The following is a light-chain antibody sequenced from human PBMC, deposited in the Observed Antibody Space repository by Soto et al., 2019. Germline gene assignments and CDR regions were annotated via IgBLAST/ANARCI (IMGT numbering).Light chain of an antibody. V-gene: IGKV1-27*01. J-gene: IGKJ2*01. CDR2: AAS. Sequence: DIQMTQSPSSLSASVGDRVTITCRASQGISNSLAWYQQKPGKVPKLLIYAASTLQSGVPSRFSGSGSGTDFTLSINSLQPEDVATYYCQKYNSAPHTFGQGTKLEIK. CDR1: QGISNS. CDR3: QKYNSAPHT.